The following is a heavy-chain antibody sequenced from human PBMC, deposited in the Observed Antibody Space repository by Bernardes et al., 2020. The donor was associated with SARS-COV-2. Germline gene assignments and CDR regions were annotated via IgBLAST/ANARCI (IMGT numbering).Heavy chain of an antibody. D-gene: IGHD3-10*01. Sequence: GGSLRLSCAASGFSFPYDAMSWVRQAPGKGLEWVSSMSGSVVNIDYADSVKGRFTISRDNSKNTLFLEMNSLRAEDTAVYYCAKNDYYGSASYYGIDYWGQGTLVTVFS. J-gene: IGHJ4*02. CDR2: MSGSVVNI. V-gene: IGHV3-23*01. CDR3: AKNDYYGSASYYGIDY. CDR1: GFSFPYDA.